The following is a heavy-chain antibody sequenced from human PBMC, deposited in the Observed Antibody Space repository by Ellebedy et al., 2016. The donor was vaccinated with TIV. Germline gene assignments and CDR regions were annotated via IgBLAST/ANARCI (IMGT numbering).Heavy chain of an antibody. J-gene: IGHJ4*02. D-gene: IGHD3-10*01. CDR2: ISSSSSYI. CDR3: ARVYGSGTHGYYFDY. CDR1: GFTFSSYS. V-gene: IGHV3-21*01. Sequence: GESLKISCAASGFTFSSYSMNWVRQAPGKGLEWVSSISSSSSYIYYADSVKGRFTISRDNAKNSLYLQMNSLRAEDTAVYYCARVYGSGTHGYYFDYWGQGTLVTVSS.